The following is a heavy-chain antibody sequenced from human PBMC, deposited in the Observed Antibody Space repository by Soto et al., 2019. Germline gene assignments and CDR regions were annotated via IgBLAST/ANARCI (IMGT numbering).Heavy chain of an antibody. Sequence: QVQLVESGGGLVKPGTSLRLSCAASGFTFSDHYMNWIRQAPGKGLEWLSHISARSTYTNYGDSVKGRFSISRGNVKQTVYLQMNSLAVDDTAIYYCAIGDYGRYCGPGTRVTVSS. V-gene: IGHV3-11*06. CDR1: GFTFSDHY. J-gene: IGHJ4*02. CDR3: AIGDYGRY. CDR2: ISARSTYT. D-gene: IGHD4-17*01.